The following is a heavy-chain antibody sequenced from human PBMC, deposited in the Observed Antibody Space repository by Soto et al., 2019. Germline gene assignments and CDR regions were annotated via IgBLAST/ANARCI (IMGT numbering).Heavy chain of an antibody. V-gene: IGHV3-48*02. D-gene: IGHD3-9*01. CDR3: ARADVLRYFDWFDAFDI. Sequence: EVQLVESGGGLVQPGGSLRLSCAASGFTFSSYSMNWVRQAPGKGLEWVSYISSSSSTIYYADSVKGRFTISRDNAKNSLYLQMNRLRDEDTAVYYCARADVLRYFDWFDAFDIWGQGTMVTVSS. CDR2: ISSSSSTI. CDR1: GFTFSSYS. J-gene: IGHJ3*02.